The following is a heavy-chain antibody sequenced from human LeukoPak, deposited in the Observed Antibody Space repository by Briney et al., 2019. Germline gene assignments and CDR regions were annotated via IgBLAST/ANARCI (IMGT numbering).Heavy chain of an antibody. D-gene: IGHD1-26*01. V-gene: IGHV1-24*01. CDR3: ARGSSGSYLSRLGSLFDY. CDR1: GYTLTELS. CDR2: FDPEDGET. J-gene: IGHJ4*02. Sequence: GASVKVSCRVSGYTLTELSMHWVRQAPGKGLEWMGGFDPEDGETIYAQKLQGRVTITRDTSASTAYMELSSLRSEDTAVYYCARGSSGSYLSRLGSLFDYWGQGTLVTVSS.